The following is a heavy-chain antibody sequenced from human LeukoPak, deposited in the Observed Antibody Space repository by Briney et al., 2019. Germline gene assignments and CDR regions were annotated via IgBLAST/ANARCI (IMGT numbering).Heavy chain of an antibody. V-gene: IGHV4-34*01. CDR2: INHSGST. CDR3: ARGQTWFGINWFDP. J-gene: IGHJ5*02. D-gene: IGHD3-10*01. CDR1: GGSFSGYY. Sequence: SETLSLTCAVYGGSFSGYYWSWIRQPPGKGLEWIGEINHSGSTNYNPSLKSRVTISVDTSKNQFSLKLSSVTAADTAVYYCARGQTWFGINWFDPWGQGTLDTVSS.